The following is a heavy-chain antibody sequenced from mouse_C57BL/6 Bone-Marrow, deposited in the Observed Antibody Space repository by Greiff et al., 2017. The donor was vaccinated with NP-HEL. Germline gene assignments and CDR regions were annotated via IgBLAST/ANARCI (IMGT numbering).Heavy chain of an antibody. CDR3: ARAYDFDY. V-gene: IGHV1-42*01. CDR1: GYSFTGYY. Sequence: VQLQQSGPELVKPGASVKISCKASGYSFTGYYMNWVKQSPEKSLEWIGDINPSTGGTTYNQKFKAKATLTVDKSSSTAYMQLKSLTSEDSAVYYCARAYDFDYWGQGTTLTVSS. J-gene: IGHJ2*01. CDR2: INPSTGGT. D-gene: IGHD2-12*01.